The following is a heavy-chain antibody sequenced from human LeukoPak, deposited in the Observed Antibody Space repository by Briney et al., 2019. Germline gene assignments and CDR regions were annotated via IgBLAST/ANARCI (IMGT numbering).Heavy chain of an antibody. Sequence: GGSLRLSCAASGFTFSSYWMHWVRQAPGKGLVWVSRINSDGSSTSYADSVKGRFTISRDNAKNTLYLQMNSLRAEDTAVYYCATPLDYYDGSGYHQGGDWGQGTLVTVSS. CDR3: ATPLDYYDGSGYHQGGD. V-gene: IGHV3-74*01. D-gene: IGHD3-22*01. CDR2: INSDGSST. CDR1: GFTFSSYW. J-gene: IGHJ4*02.